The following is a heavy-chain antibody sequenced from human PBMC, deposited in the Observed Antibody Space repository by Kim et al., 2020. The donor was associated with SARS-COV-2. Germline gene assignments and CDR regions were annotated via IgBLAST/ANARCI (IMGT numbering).Heavy chain of an antibody. CDR3: ARDVDTAMVRRAYYYYGMDV. V-gene: IGHV3-21*01. Sequence: GGSLRLSCAASGFTFSSYSMNWVRQAPGKGLEWVSSISSSSSYIYYADSVKGRFTISRDNAKNSLYLQMNSLRAEDTAVYYCARDVDTAMVRRAYYYYGMDVWGQGTTVTVSS. CDR2: ISSSSSYI. J-gene: IGHJ6*02. D-gene: IGHD5-18*01. CDR1: GFTFSSYS.